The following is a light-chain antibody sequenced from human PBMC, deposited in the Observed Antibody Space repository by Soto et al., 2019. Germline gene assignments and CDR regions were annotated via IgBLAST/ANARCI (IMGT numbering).Light chain of an antibody. V-gene: IGLV1-51*01. Sequence: SVLTQPPSVSAAPGQKVTISCSGSSSNIGGNSVSWYQQLPGTAPKLLIYDDNKRPSGIPDRFYGSKSGTSATLGITGFQTGVEADYYCGSWDSSLSAYVFGTGTQGTVL. CDR1: SSNIGGNS. J-gene: IGLJ1*01. CDR2: DDN. CDR3: GSWDSSLSAYV.